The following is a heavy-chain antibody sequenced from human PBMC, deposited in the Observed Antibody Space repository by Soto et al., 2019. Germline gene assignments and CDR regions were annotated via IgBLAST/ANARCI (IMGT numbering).Heavy chain of an antibody. CDR3: ARAYSPGLFDP. V-gene: IGHV1-18*01. J-gene: IGHJ5*02. D-gene: IGHD2-15*01. Sequence: QVQLVQSGAEVKKPGASVKVSCKASGYAFTSYGISWVRQAPGQGLEWMGWISANNGNTKYAQNFQGRVTMTTDTSTSTAYMELRSLRSDDTAVYYCARAYSPGLFDPWGQGTLVTVSS. CDR1: GYAFTSYG. CDR2: ISANNGNT.